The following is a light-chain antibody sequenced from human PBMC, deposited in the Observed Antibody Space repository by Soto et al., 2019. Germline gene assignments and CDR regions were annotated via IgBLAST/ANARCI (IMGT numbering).Light chain of an antibody. Sequence: IVLTQSPDTLSLSPGERATLSCRASQSFSSKYLAWYQQKPGQSPRLLISGASGRATGIPDRFSGSGSGTDFTLTISRLEPEDFAVYYCQPYGGSLTFGGGTKIEIK. CDR3: QPYGGSLT. V-gene: IGKV3-20*01. CDR1: QSFSSKY. J-gene: IGKJ4*01. CDR2: GAS.